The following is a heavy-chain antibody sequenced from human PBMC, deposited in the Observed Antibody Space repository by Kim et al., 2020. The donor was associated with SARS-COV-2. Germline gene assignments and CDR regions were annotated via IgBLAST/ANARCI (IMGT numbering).Heavy chain of an antibody. V-gene: IGHV3-33*01. CDR3: ARGPRTAVAAMGDY. J-gene: IGHJ4*02. CDR1: GFTFSSYG. CDR2: IWYDGSNK. Sequence: GGSLRLSCAASGFTFSSYGMHWVRQAPGKGLEWVAVIWYDGSNKYYADSVKGRFTISRDNSKNTLYLQMNSLRAEDTAVYYCARGPRTAVAAMGDYWGEGALVSVSS. D-gene: IGHD6-19*01.